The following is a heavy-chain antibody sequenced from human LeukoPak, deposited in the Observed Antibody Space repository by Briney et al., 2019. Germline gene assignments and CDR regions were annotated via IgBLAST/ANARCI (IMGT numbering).Heavy chain of an antibody. CDR3: ARGRGSS. CDR1: GFTFTSYV. CDR2: IGTRGTTM. V-gene: IGHV3-48*02. J-gene: IGHJ5*02. Sequence: GGSLRLSCAASGFTFTSYVMNWVRQPPGKGLEWISYIGTRGTTMYYADSVKGRFTISRDNAKNSLYLQMNSLRDEDTAIYYCARGRGSSWGQGTLVTVSS. D-gene: IGHD2-21*01.